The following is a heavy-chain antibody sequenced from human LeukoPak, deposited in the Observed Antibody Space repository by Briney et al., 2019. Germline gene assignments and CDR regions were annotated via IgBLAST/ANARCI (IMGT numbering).Heavy chain of an antibody. D-gene: IGHD3-3*01. CDR2: ISSSSSYI. CDR3: ARGASAKTYYDFWSGYSAAANEMYDY. Sequence: GGSLRLSCAASGFTFSSYSMNWVRQAPGKGLEWVSSISSSSSYIYYADSVKGRFTISRDNAKNSLYLQMNSLRAEDTAVYYCARGASAKTYYDFWSGYSAAANEMYDYWGQGTLVTVSS. CDR1: GFTFSSYS. J-gene: IGHJ4*02. V-gene: IGHV3-21*01.